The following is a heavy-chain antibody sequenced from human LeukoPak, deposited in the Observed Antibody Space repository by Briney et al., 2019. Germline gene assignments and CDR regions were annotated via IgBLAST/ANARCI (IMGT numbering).Heavy chain of an antibody. D-gene: IGHD3-22*01. V-gene: IGHV3-53*01. J-gene: IGHJ3*02. CDR1: GFTVSSNY. Sequence: GGSLRLSCAASGFTVSSNYMSCVRQAPGKGLEWVSVFYSGSSTYYADSVKGRFTISRDNSKNTLYLQMNSLRAEDTAVYYCAREDYYDSSGYGAFDIWGQGTMVTVSS. CDR2: FYSGSST. CDR3: AREDYYDSSGYGAFDI.